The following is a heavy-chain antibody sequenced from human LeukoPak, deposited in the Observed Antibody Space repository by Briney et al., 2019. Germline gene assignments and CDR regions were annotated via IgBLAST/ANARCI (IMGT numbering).Heavy chain of an antibody. D-gene: IGHD5-18*01. V-gene: IGHV4-61*01. CDR1: GDSISSGTYY. Sequence: SETLSLTCTVSGDSISSGTYYWSWIRQPPGKGLEWIGYIYYTGITNYNPSLNSRVTISIDTSKSQFSLKLTSVTAADTAVYYCTGGYNYGPYYYYYYMDVWAKGTTVTVSS. J-gene: IGHJ6*03. CDR3: TGGYNYGPYYYYYYMDV. CDR2: IYYTGIT.